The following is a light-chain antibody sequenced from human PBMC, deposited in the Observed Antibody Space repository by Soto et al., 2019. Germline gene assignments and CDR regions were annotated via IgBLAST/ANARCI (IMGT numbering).Light chain of an antibody. J-gene: IGLJ2*01. V-gene: IGLV3-1*01. CDR3: QAWDTSTVV. CDR1: KLGDKY. CDR2: QDT. Sequence: SYELTHPPSVSVSPGQTASIPRAGDKLGDKYACWFQQKPGQSPVLVIYQDTKRPSGIPERFSGSNSGNTATLTISGTQAMDEADYYCQAWDTSTVVFGGGTKVTVL.